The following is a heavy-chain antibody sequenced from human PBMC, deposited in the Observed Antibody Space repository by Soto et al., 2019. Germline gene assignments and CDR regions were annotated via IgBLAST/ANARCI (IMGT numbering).Heavy chain of an antibody. CDR3: AREVYYYDSSGLDYFDY. D-gene: IGHD3-22*01. J-gene: IGHJ4*02. V-gene: IGHV1-46*01. CDR2: INPSGGST. Sequence: ASVKFSCKASGYTFTSYYMHWVRQAPGQGLEWMGIINPSGGSTSYTQKFQGRVTMTRDTSTSTVYMELSSLRSEDTAVYYCAREVYYYDSSGLDYFDYWGQGTLVTVSS. CDR1: GYTFTSYY.